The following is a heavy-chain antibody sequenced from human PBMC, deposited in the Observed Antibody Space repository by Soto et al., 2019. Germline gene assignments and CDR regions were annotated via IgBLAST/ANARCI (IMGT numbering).Heavy chain of an antibody. D-gene: IGHD2-15*01. Sequence: SETLSLTCAVYGGSFSGYYWSWIRQPPGKGLEWIGEINHSGSTNYNPSLKSRVTISVDTSKNQFSLKLSSVTAADTAVYYCAREGPFRGRYCSGGSCSLVSSYMDVWGKGTTVTVSS. CDR2: INHSGST. CDR3: AREGPFRGRYCSGGSCSLVSSYMDV. J-gene: IGHJ6*03. CDR1: GGSFSGYY. V-gene: IGHV4-34*01.